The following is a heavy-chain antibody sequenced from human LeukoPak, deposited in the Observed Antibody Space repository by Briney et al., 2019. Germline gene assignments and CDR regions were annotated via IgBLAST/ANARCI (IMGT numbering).Heavy chain of an antibody. CDR2: IYTGGTT. V-gene: IGHV3-53*01. CDR1: GFTVSSTY. Sequence: PGGSLRLSCAASGFTVSSTYMSWLRQAPGEGLEWVSLIYTGGTTYYADSVKGRFTISRDNSENTLYLQMNSLRAEDTAVYYCARGITGSNNWFDPWGQGTLVTVSS. D-gene: IGHD1-20*01. CDR3: ARGITGSNNWFDP. J-gene: IGHJ5*02.